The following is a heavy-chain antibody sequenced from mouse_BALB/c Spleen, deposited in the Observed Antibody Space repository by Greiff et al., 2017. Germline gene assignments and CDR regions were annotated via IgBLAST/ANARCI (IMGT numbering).Heavy chain of an antibody. CDR3: AKHGDYRYDYFDY. CDR2: IWGGGST. V-gene: IGHV2-6-5*01. J-gene: IGHJ2*01. Sequence: VKLVESGPGLVAPSQSLSITCTVSGFSLTDYGVSWIRQPPGKGLEWLGVIWGGGSTYYNSALKSRLSISKDNSKSQVFLEMNSLQTDDTAMYYCAKHGDYRYDYFDYWGQGTTLTVSS. D-gene: IGHD2-14*01. CDR1: GFSLTDYG.